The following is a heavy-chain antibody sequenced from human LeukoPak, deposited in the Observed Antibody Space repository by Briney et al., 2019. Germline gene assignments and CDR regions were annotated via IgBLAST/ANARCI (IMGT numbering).Heavy chain of an antibody. Sequence: SSETLSLTCTVSGGSISSSSYYWGWIRQPPGMGLEWIGSIYYSGSTYYNPSLKSRVTISVDTSKNQFSLKLSSVTAADTAVYYCARGGIVVVLFPAIRGNPFDPWGQGTLVTVSS. CDR3: ARGGIVVVLFPAIRGNPFDP. D-gene: IGHD2-15*01. J-gene: IGHJ5*02. V-gene: IGHV4-39*07. CDR2: IYYSGST. CDR1: GGSISSSSYY.